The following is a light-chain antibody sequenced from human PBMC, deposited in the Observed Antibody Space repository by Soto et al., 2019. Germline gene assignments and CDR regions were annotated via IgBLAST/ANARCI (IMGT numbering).Light chain of an antibody. Sequence: DVVMTQTPRSRSAAPGQPASISCKSSQTLLHITGETFLFWYLQKPGQSPQLLIYEVSTRVSGVPDRFSGSGSGTDFTLEISRVETDDVGIYYCMQSTQLPPTFGQGTRLEIK. CDR3: MQSTQLPPT. V-gene: IGKV2D-29*02. CDR1: QTLLHITGETF. J-gene: IGKJ5*01. CDR2: EVS.